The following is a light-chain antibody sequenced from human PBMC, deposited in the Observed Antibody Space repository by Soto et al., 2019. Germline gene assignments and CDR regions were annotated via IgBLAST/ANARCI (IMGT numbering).Light chain of an antibody. Sequence: EIALTQSPGTLSLSPGERATLSCRASQGVGNKYLAWYQQRPGQAPSLLIYAASSRATGVPDRFSGSGSGTDFTLTISRLEPEYFAVYYCQQYTNAHGITFGQGTRLEIK. J-gene: IGKJ5*01. CDR3: QQYTNAHGIT. CDR1: QGVGNKY. CDR2: AAS. V-gene: IGKV3-20*01.